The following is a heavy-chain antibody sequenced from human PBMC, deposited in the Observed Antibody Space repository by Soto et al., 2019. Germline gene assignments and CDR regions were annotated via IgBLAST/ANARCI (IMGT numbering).Heavy chain of an antibody. J-gene: IGHJ6*02. Sequence: SVKVSCKASGGTFSSYAISWVRQAPGQGLEWMGGIIPIFGTANYAQKFRGRVTITADESTSTAYMELSSLRSEDTAVFYCAREATLMAIVPLIYYYYGLDVWGQGITVTVSS. V-gene: IGHV1-69*13. CDR3: AREATLMAIVPLIYYYYGLDV. D-gene: IGHD5-12*01. CDR2: IIPIFGTA. CDR1: GGTFSSYA.